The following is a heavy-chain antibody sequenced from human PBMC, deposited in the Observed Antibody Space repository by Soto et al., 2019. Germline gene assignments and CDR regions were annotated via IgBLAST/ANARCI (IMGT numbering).Heavy chain of an antibody. J-gene: IGHJ5*02. Sequence: ASVKVSCKASGFSFTFYGIAWVRQAPGRGLEWMGWISARTGTTNYAQKFQGRVIMTTDTSTGTAYMDLRSLRSDDTAVYFCARTYCSGGNCYSGWFDPWGQGAPVTVSS. CDR3: ARTYCSGGNCYSGWFDP. D-gene: IGHD2-15*01. CDR1: GFSFTFYG. CDR2: ISARTGTT. V-gene: IGHV1-18*04.